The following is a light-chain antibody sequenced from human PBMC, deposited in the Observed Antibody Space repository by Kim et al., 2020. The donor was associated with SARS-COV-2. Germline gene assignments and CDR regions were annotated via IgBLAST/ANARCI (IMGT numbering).Light chain of an antibody. V-gene: IGLV3-19*01. CDR2: GKN. J-gene: IGLJ2*01. CDR3: NSRDNSGDHVL. CDR1: SLRSYY. Sequence: ALGQTVRITCQGDSLRSYYASWFQQKPGQAPVLVIYGKNNRPSGIPDRFSGSSSGNTASLTITGAQAEDEADYYCNSRDNSGDHVLFGGGTKLTVL.